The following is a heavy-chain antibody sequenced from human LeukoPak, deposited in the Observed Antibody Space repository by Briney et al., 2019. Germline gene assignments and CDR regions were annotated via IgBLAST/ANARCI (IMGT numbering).Heavy chain of an antibody. Sequence: SETLSLTCAVYGGSFSGYYWSWIRQPPGKGLEWIGEINHSGSTNYNPSLKSRVTISVDTSKNQFSLKLNSVTAADTAVYYCASSRQQWLDGKVDYWGQGTLVTVSS. J-gene: IGHJ4*02. V-gene: IGHV4-34*01. CDR2: INHSGST. D-gene: IGHD6-19*01. CDR1: GGSFSGYY. CDR3: ASSRQQWLDGKVDY.